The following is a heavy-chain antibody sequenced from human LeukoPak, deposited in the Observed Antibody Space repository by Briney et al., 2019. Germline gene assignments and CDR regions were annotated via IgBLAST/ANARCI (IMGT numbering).Heavy chain of an antibody. D-gene: IGHD2-2*01. V-gene: IGHV4-34*01. CDR2: INHSGST. Sequence: SETLSLTCAVYGGSFSGYYWSWIRQPLGKGLEWIGEINHSGSTNYNPSLKSRVTISVDTSKNQFSLKLSSVTAADTAVYYCARGIVVVPATSLGYYYMDVWGKGTTVTVSS. CDR3: ARGIVVVPATSLGYYYMDV. CDR1: GGSFSGYY. J-gene: IGHJ6*03.